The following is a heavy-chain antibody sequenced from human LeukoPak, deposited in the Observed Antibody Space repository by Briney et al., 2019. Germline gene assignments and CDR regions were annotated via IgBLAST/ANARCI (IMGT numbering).Heavy chain of an antibody. CDR1: GFTFSSYA. CDR3: ARRFYGSSWPYYYGMDV. V-gene: IGHV3-30-3*01. Sequence: GGSLRLSCAASGFTFSSYAMHWVRQAPGKGLEWVAVISYDGSNKYYADSVKGRFTISRDNSKNTLYLQMNSLRAKDTAVYYCARRFYGSSWPYYYGMDVWGQGTTVTVSS. CDR2: ISYDGSNK. D-gene: IGHD6-13*01. J-gene: IGHJ6*02.